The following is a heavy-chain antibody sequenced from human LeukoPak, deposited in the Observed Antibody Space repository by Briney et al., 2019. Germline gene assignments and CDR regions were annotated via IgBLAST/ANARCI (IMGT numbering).Heavy chain of an antibody. D-gene: IGHD2-15*01. CDR3: ARRYCSGGSCYSGAFDI. J-gene: IGHJ3*02. CDR2: IYYSGST. V-gene: IGHV4-59*08. CDR1: RGSISSYY. Sequence: SSETLSLTPTLSRGSISSYYWSWIRQPPGKGLEWIGYIYYSGSTNYNPALKSRVTISVDTSKNQFSLKLSSVTAADTAVYYCARRYCSGGSCYSGAFDIWGQGTMVTVSS.